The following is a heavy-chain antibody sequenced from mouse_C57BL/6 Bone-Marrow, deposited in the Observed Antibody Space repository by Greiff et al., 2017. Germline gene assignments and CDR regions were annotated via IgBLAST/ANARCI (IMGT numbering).Heavy chain of an antibody. J-gene: IGHJ4*01. Sequence: EVQRVESGGGLVQPGGSLSLSCAASGFTFTDYYMSWVRQPPGKALEWLGFIRNKANGYTTEYSASVKGRFTISRDNSQSILYLQMNALRAEDSATYYCARPTIVTGYAMDYWGQGTSVTVSS. V-gene: IGHV7-3*01. CDR1: GFTFTDYY. CDR2: IRNKANGYTT. CDR3: ARPTIVTGYAMDY. D-gene: IGHD2-5*01.